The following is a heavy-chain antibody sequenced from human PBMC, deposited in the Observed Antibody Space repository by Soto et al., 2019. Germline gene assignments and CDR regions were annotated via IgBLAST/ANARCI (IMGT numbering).Heavy chain of an antibody. CDR3: AHRTYYYDSSGYYSTSFDY. D-gene: IGHD3-22*01. V-gene: IGHV2-5*01. J-gene: IGHJ4*02. CDR1: GFSLSTSGVG. Sequence: SGPTLVNPTQTLTLTCTFSGFSLSTSGVGVGWIRQPPGKALEWLALIYWNDDKRYSPSLKSRLTITKDTSKNQVVLTMTNMDPVDTATYYCAHRTYYYDSSGYYSTSFDYWGQGTLVTVS. CDR2: IYWNDDK.